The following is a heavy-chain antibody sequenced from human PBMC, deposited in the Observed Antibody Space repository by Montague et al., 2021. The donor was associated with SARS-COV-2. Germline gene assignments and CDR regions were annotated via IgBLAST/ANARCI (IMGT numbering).Heavy chain of an antibody. CDR2: IYYSATT. Sequence: SETLSLTCTVSGGSISSNTYYWGWIRQPPGKGLEWIGYIYYSATTNYNPSLKSRVTMSIDMSKNQFSLKMTSVTAADTAVYYCARGRQHINMVVVVVTGGEYYFDFWGQGTLVAVSS. CDR3: ARGRQHINMVVVVVTGGEYYFDF. V-gene: IGHV4-61*05. CDR1: GGSISSNTYY. D-gene: IGHD3-22*01. J-gene: IGHJ4*02.